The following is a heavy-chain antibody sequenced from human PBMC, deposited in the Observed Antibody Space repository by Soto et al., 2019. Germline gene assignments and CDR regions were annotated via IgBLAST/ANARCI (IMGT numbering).Heavy chain of an antibody. CDR2: VSPYNGDT. CDR3: AREVGHMDV. D-gene: IGHD2-2*01. Sequence: QVQLVQSGAEVKKPGASVKVSCKASGYTFTTYGINWVRQAPGQGLEWMGWVSPYNGDTTYAQKVQGRVTMTTDTSTTPAYLELRSLRSDDTAVYYCAREVGHMDVWGQGTTVTVSS. CDR1: GYTFTTYG. J-gene: IGHJ6*02. V-gene: IGHV1-18*04.